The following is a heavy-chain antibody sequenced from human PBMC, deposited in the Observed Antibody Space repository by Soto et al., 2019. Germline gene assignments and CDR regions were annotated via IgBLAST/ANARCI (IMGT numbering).Heavy chain of an antibody. V-gene: IGHV1-8*01. D-gene: IGHD2-2*01. CDR3: ARNFALAPATPARWFDP. CDR1: GYTFTRSG. CDR2: MNPHSGNT. J-gene: IGHJ5*02. Sequence: GASVKVSCKASGYTFTRSGISWVRQAPGQGLEWLGWMNPHSGNTGYGQKFQGRVTMTRNTSTSTAYMELNSLTSEDTAVYFCARNFALAPATPARWFDPWGQGTLVTVSS.